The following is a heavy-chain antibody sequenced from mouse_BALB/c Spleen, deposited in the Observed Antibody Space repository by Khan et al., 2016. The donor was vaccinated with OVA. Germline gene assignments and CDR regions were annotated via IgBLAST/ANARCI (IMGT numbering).Heavy chain of an antibody. CDR2: INPSNGYS. D-gene: IGHD2-14*01. Sequence: QVQLKESGAELARPGASVKMSCKASGYTFTSYTIHWIKLRPGQGLEWIGYINPSNGYSNYNQKFKDKVTLTADKSSTTAYMQLSSLTSDDSAVNNGVRDGAYHRNDGWFAYWGLGTLVTVSA. CDR1: GYTFTSYT. J-gene: IGHJ3*01. V-gene: IGHV1-4*01. CDR3: VRDGAYHRNDGWFAY.